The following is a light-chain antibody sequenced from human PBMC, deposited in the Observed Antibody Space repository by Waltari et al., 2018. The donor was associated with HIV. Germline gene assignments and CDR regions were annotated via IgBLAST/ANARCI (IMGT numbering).Light chain of an antibody. V-gene: IGLV8-61*01. CDR2: STN. CDR3: VLYMGGGIRV. J-gene: IGLJ3*02. Sequence: QTVVTQEPSFSVSPGGTVTLTCGLNSGSVSTTYYPSWYQQTPGQPPRTLIYSTNTRSSVVPDRFSGSILGSKAALTITGAQADDESDYYCVLYMGGGIRVFGGGTKLTVL. CDR1: SGSVSTTYY.